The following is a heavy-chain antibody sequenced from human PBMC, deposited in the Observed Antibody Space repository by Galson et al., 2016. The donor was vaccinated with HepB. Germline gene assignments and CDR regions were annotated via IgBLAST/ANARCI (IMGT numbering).Heavy chain of an antibody. Sequence: SLRLSCAASKFTFSNYAMHWVRQAPGRGLEWVGLISYDGDNTYYAESVKGRFTISRGNSKNTLYLQMNSLRGDDTAVYYCARGGYTFVIMHYLDYWGQGTLVTVSS. D-gene: IGHD5-18*01. CDR3: ARGGYTFVIMHYLDY. V-gene: IGHV3-30-3*01. CDR1: KFTFSNYA. CDR2: ISYDGDNT. J-gene: IGHJ4*02.